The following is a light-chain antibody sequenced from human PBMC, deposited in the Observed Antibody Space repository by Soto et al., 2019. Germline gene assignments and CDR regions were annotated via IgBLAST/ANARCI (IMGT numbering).Light chain of an antibody. J-gene: IGLJ2*01. CDR3: ETWDSNTRV. V-gene: IGLV4-60*03. CDR1: SGHSSYI. Sequence: QPVLTQSSSASAYLGSSVKLTCTLSSGHSSYIIAWHQQQPGKAPRYLMKLEGSGSYNKGSGVPDRFSGSSSGADRYLTISNLQSEDEAEYYCETWDSNTRVFGGGTTLTVL. CDR2: LEGSGSY.